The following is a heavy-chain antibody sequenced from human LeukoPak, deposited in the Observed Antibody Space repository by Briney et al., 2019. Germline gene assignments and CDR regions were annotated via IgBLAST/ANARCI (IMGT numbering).Heavy chain of an antibody. V-gene: IGHV4-38-2*02. D-gene: IGHD4-17*01. CDR2: IYHSGST. Sequence: SETLSLTCTVSGYSISSGYYWGWIRQPPGKGLEWIGSIYHSGSTYYNPSLKSRVTISVDTSKNQFSLKLSSVTAADTAVYYCARGTVTLPRGSYYFDYWGQGTLVTVSS. J-gene: IGHJ4*02. CDR1: GYSISSGYY. CDR3: ARGTVTLPRGSYYFDY.